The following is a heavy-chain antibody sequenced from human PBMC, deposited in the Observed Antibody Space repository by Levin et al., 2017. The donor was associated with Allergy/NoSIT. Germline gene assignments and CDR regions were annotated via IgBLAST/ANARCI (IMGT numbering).Heavy chain of an antibody. Sequence: GESLKISCAASGFTVSSNYMSWVRQAPGKGLEWVSVIYSGGSTYYADSVKGRFTISRDNSKNTLYLQMNSLRAEDTAVYYCARTNYYSSGLYMDVWGQGTTVTVSS. CDR2: IYSGGST. CDR3: ARTNYYSSGLYMDV. D-gene: IGHD3-10*01. CDR1: GFTVSSNY. J-gene: IGHJ6*02. V-gene: IGHV3-53*01.